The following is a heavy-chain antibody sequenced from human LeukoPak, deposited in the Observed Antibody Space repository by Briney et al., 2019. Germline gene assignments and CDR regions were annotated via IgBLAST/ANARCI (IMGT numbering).Heavy chain of an antibody. Sequence: PGGSLRLSCAASGFTFSDYYMSWIRQAPGKGLEWVPYISSSGSTIYYADSVKGRFTISRDNAKNSLYLQMNSLRAEDTAVYYCAREQPRHHLVDVWGKGTTVTISS. CDR1: GFTFSDYY. D-gene: IGHD1-14*01. CDR2: ISSSGSTI. V-gene: IGHV3-11*01. CDR3: AREQPRHHLVDV. J-gene: IGHJ6*04.